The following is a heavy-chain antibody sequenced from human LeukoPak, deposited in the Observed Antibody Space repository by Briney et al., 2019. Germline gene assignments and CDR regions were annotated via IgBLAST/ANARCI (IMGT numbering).Heavy chain of an antibody. Sequence: ASAKLSCEASGYTFTSYYMHWVRQAPGQGLEWMGIINPSGGLTNYAPQDEGSVTISKDTYTSTVYMELSSLRSEDTAFYCWASASAGVGALAYWGQGILVSVS. D-gene: IGHD1-26*01. CDR1: GYTFTSYY. J-gene: IGHJ4*02. CDR3: ASASAGVGALAY. V-gene: IGHV1-46*01. CDR2: INPSGGLT.